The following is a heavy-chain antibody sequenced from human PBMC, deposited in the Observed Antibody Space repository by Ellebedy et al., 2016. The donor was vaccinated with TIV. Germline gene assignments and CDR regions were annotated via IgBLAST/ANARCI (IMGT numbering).Heavy chain of an antibody. Sequence: GSLRLSCTVSGGSISSNYWSWIRQPPGRGLEWIGYIYHSGSTNYNPSLKSRVTISVDTSKNQFSLKLRSVTAADTAVYYCARQTSFSSGPRLNAFDIWGQGTMVTVSS. CDR3: ARQTSFSSGPRLNAFDI. D-gene: IGHD3-3*01. J-gene: IGHJ3*02. CDR1: GGSISSNY. V-gene: IGHV4-59*01. CDR2: IYHSGST.